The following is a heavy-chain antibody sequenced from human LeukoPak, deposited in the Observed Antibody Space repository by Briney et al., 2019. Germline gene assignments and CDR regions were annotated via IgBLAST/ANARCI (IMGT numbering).Heavy chain of an antibody. D-gene: IGHD4-17*01. Sequence: SETLSLTCAVYGGSFSGYYWSWIRQPPGKGLEWIGEINHSGSTNYNPSLKSRVTISVDTSKNQFSLKLSSVTAADTAVYYCARGLSYGDPTAGYFDYWGQGTLATVSS. CDR2: INHSGST. V-gene: IGHV4-34*01. CDR1: GGSFSGYY. J-gene: IGHJ4*02. CDR3: ARGLSYGDPTAGYFDY.